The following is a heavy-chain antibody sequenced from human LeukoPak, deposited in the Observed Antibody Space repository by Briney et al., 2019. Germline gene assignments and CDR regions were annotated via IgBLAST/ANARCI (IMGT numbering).Heavy chain of an antibody. CDR1: GFTFSSYA. CDR3: ARGRLERGWYNWFDP. CDR2: ISYDGSNK. Sequence: GGSLRLSCAASGFTFSSYAMHWVRQAPGKGLEWVAVISYDGSNKYYADSVKGRFTISRDNSKDTVYLQINSLRAEDTAVYYCARGRLERGWYNWFDPWGQGTLVTVSS. J-gene: IGHJ5*02. D-gene: IGHD6-19*01. V-gene: IGHV3-30-3*01.